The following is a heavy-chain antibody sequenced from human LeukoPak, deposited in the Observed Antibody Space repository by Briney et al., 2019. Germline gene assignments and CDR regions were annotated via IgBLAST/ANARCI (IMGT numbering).Heavy chain of an antibody. CDR1: GFTFSSYW. CDR3: ARLLDYYYYYGMDV. CDR2: IKQDGSEK. J-gene: IGHJ6*02. V-gene: IGHV3-7*01. Sequence: GGSLRLSCAASGFTFSSYWMSWVRQAPGKGLEWVANIKQDGSEKYYVDSVKGRFTISRDNAKNSLYLQMNSLRAEDTAVYYCARLLDYYYYYGMDVWGQGTTVTVSS.